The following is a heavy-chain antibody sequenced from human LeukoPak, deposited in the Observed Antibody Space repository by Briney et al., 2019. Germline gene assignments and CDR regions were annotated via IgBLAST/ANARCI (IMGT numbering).Heavy chain of an antibody. Sequence: GGSLRLSCTASGFTFGDYAMSWFRQAPGKGLEWVGFIRSKAYGGTTEYAASVKGRFTISRDDSKSIAYLQMNSLKTEDTAVYYCTRGQYSSSWQVGRYYYYYMDVWGKGTTVTVSS. V-gene: IGHV3-49*03. D-gene: IGHD6-13*01. J-gene: IGHJ6*03. CDR2: IRSKAYGGTT. CDR1: GFTFGDYA. CDR3: TRGQYSSSWQVGRYYYYYMDV.